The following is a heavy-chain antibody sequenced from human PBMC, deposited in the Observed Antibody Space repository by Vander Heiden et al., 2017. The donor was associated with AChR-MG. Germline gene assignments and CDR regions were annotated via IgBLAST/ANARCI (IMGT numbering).Heavy chain of an antibody. CDR2: IHGSGGTT. J-gene: IGHJ4*02. V-gene: IGHV3-23*01. CDR1: RFYFSSHA. D-gene: IGHD1-1*01. CDR3: ALEEWGYFDY. Sequence: EVHLLESGGGLVQPGGSLRLSCAASRFYFSSHAMSWVRQAPGRGVEWVSTIHGSGGTTFYADSVKGRFTISRDDSKSTLYLEMKSLRAEDTAVYYCALEEWGYFDYWGQGTLVTVSS.